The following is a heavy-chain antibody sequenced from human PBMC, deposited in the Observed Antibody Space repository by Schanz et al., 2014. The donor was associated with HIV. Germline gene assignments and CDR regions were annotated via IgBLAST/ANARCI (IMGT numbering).Heavy chain of an antibody. V-gene: IGHV4-34*01. Sequence: QVQLQQWGAGLLKPSQTLSLTCAVYGGSFSGYSWTWIRQHPGKGLEWIGYIYYSGNTHYNPSLRGRLTISVDTSKNQFSLEVNSVTAADTAVYYCAREDVSNWSFDLWGRGTLVSVSS. J-gene: IGHJ2*01. CDR2: IYYSGNT. CDR1: GGSFSGYS. D-gene: IGHD3-10*02. CDR3: AREDVSNWSFDL.